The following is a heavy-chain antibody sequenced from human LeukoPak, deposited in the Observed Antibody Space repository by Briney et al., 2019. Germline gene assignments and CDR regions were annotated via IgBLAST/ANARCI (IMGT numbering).Heavy chain of an antibody. CDR3: AKAAAAMAVYGMDV. D-gene: IGHD5-18*01. V-gene: IGHV3-30*18. J-gene: IGHJ6*02. Sequence: GGSLRLSCAASGFTFSSYGMHWVRRAPGKGLEWVAVISYDGSNKYYADSVKGRFTISRDNSKNTLYLQMNSLRAEDTAVYDCAKAAAAMAVYGMDVWGQGTTVTVSS. CDR1: GFTFSSYG. CDR2: ISYDGSNK.